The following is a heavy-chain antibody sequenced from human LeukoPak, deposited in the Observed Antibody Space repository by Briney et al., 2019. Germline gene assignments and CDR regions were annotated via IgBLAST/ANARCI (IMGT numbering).Heavy chain of an antibody. Sequence: PGGSLRLSCAASGFTFSSYGMHWVRQAPGKGLEWVAFIRYDGSDKYYADSVKGRFTISRDNSKNTLYLQMNSLRAEDTAVYYCAKDETMIVVVIRFGAFDIWGQGTMVTVSS. D-gene: IGHD3-22*01. CDR2: IRYDGSDK. J-gene: IGHJ3*02. CDR1: GFTFSSYG. CDR3: AKDETMIVVVIRFGAFDI. V-gene: IGHV3-30*02.